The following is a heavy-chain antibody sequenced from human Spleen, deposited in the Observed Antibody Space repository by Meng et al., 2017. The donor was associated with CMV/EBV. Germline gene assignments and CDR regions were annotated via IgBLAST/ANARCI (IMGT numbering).Heavy chain of an antibody. D-gene: IGHD4-17*01. J-gene: IGHJ6*02. Sequence: GESLKISCAASGFSFGDYTMHWVRQPPGKGLQWVSLITWDGGSTYYSDSVRGRFTISRDNSKSSLYLEMNSLRTEDSALYYCAKAHYYGALNSYYYGMDVWGLGTTVTVSS. CDR3: AKAHYYGALNSYYYGMDV. CDR2: ITWDGGST. CDR1: GFSFGDYT. V-gene: IGHV3-43*01.